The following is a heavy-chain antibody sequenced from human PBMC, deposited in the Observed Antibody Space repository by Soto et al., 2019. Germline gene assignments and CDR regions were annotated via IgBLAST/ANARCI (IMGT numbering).Heavy chain of an antibody. Sequence: ASVKVSCKASGGTLSSYAISWVRQAPGQGLEWMGGIIPIFGTANYAQKFQGRVTITADESTSTAYMELSSLRSEDTAVYYCARVYYDSSGIKYYFDYWGQGTLVTVSS. V-gene: IGHV1-69*13. J-gene: IGHJ4*02. CDR2: IIPIFGTA. D-gene: IGHD3-22*01. CDR1: GGTLSSYA. CDR3: ARVYYDSSGIKYYFDY.